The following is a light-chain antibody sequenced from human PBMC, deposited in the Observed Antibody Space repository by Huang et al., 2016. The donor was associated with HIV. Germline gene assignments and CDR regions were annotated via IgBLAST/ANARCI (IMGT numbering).Light chain of an antibody. CDR3: QKYHSAPFT. Sequence: DIQMTQSPSSLSASVGDRVTITCRASPGIANYLAWYQQKPGKVPKLLIYAASTFQSGVPSRFSGSGSGTDFTLTISSLQPEDVATYYCQKYHSAPFTFGPGTKVDIK. V-gene: IGKV1-27*01. CDR1: PGIANY. CDR2: AAS. J-gene: IGKJ3*01.